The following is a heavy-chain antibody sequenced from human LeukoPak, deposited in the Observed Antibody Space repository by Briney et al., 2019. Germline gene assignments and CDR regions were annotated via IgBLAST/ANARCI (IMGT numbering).Heavy chain of an antibody. D-gene: IGHD3-16*02. CDR2: INPSGGST. CDR3: ARAFGVWGSYRPDFYYFDY. CDR1: GYTFTSYY. V-gene: IGHV1-46*01. J-gene: IGHJ4*02. Sequence: ASVKVSCKASGYTFTSYYMHWVRQAPGQGLEWMGIINPSGGSTSYAQKFQGRVTMTRDTSTSTVYMELSSLRSEDTAVYYCARAFGVWGSYRPDFYYFDYWGQGTLVTVSS.